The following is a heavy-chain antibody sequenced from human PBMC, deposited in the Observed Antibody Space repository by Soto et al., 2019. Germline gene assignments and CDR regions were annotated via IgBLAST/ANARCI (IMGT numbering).Heavy chain of an antibody. CDR1: GYTFTSYA. J-gene: IGHJ4*02. D-gene: IGHD2-21*02. V-gene: IGHV1-3*01. Sequence: QVQLVQSGAEVKKPGASVKVSCKASGYTFTSYAMHWVRQAPGQRLAWMGWINAGNGNTKYSQKFQGRVTITRDTAASTADMEPSSLRAEDTAVYYCARSIGGVTAADYWGQGTLVTVSS. CDR3: ARSIGGVTAADY. CDR2: INAGNGNT.